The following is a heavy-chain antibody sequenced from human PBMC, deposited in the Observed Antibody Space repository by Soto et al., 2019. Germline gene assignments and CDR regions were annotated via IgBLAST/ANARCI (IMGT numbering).Heavy chain of an antibody. CDR2: SYFSGGT. D-gene: IGHD3-16*01. Sequence: SETLSLTCTVSNDSINSYYWGWIRQPPGKGLEWIGYSYFSGGTDYNPSLKGRVTISVDRSRNQFSLKLTSVTAADTAVYYCVRELSRGWFDPWGQGTLVTVSS. CDR3: VRELSRGWFDP. V-gene: IGHV4-59*01. J-gene: IGHJ5*02. CDR1: NDSINSYY.